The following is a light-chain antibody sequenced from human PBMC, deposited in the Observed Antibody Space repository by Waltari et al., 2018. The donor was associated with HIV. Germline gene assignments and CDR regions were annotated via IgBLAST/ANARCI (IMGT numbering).Light chain of an antibody. CDR2: KDT. J-gene: IGLJ3*02. Sequence: SYELTQPPSVSVSPGQTARIPCSGDGLPKHYAYWYQQKPGQAPVMVMYKDTERPSGIPERFSGSSSGTTVTLTISGVQAEDEADYHCQSLDTSNTWVFGGGTKLTVL. V-gene: IGLV3-25*03. CDR3: QSLDTSNTWV. CDR1: GLPKHY.